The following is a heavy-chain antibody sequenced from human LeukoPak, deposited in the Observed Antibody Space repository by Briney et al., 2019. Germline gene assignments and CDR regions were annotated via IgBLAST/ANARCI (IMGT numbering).Heavy chain of an antibody. CDR2: INWNGGST. Sequence: PGGSLRLSCAASGFTFDDYGMSWVRQAPGKGLEWVSGINWNGGSTGYADSVKGRFTISRDYAKNSLYLQMNSLRAEDTALYYCARGGGYYDSSGYHDAFDIWGQGTMVTVSS. J-gene: IGHJ3*02. CDR3: ARGGGYYDSSGYHDAFDI. CDR1: GFTFDDYG. V-gene: IGHV3-20*04. D-gene: IGHD3-22*01.